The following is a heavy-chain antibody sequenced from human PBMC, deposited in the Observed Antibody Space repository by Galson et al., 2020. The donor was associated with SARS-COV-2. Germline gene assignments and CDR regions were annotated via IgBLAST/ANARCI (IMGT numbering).Heavy chain of an antibody. CDR2: INHSGST. J-gene: IGHJ6*02. Sequence: SQTLSLTCAVYGGSFSGYYWSWIRQPPGKGLEWIGEINHSGSTNYNPSLKSRVTISVDTSKNQFSLKLSSVTAADTAVYYCARARMVRGVPYYYYGMDVWGQGTTVTVSS. CDR3: ARARMVRGVPYYYYGMDV. V-gene: IGHV4-34*01. CDR1: GGSFSGYY. D-gene: IGHD3-10*01.